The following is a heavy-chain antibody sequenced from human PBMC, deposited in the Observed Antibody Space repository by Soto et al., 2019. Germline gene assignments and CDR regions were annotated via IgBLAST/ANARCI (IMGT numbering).Heavy chain of an antibody. V-gene: IGHV5-10-1*01. CDR3: ARRAGYSSGWLYFDY. Sequence: PGESLKISCKGSGYSFTSYWISWVRQMPGKGLEWMGRIDPSDSYTNYSPSFQGHVTISADKSISTAYLQWSSLKASDTAMYYCARRAGYSSGWLYFDYWGQGTLVTVSS. CDR2: IDPSDSYT. J-gene: IGHJ4*02. CDR1: GYSFTSYW. D-gene: IGHD6-19*01.